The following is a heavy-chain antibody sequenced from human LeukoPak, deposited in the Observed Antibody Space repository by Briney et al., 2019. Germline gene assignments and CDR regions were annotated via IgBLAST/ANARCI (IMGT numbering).Heavy chain of an antibody. CDR1: GFTFTNYW. J-gene: IGHJ4*02. D-gene: IGHD5-18*01. CDR2: IKQDRSEK. Sequence: GGSLRLSCAASGFTFTNYWMSWVRQAPGKGLELVANIKQDRSEKYYVDSVKGRFTISRDNAKNSLYLQMNSLRAEDTAVYYCARELPMEVTVWGQGTLVTVSS. V-gene: IGHV3-7*01. CDR3: ARELPMEVTV.